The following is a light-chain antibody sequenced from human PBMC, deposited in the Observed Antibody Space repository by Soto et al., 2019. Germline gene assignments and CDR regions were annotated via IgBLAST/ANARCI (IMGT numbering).Light chain of an antibody. CDR3: CSYAGSYTPWV. CDR1: SSDVGGYNY. CDR2: DVS. J-gene: IGLJ3*02. Sequence: QSALTQPRSVSGSPGQSGTISCTGTSSDVGGYNYVSWYQQHPGKAPKLMIYDVSKRPSGVPDRFSGSKSRNTASLTISGLQAEDEADYYCCSYAGSYTPWVFGGGTKLTV. V-gene: IGLV2-11*01.